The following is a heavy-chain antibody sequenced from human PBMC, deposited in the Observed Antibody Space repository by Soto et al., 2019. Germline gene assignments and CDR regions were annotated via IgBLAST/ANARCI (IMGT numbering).Heavy chain of an antibody. D-gene: IGHD3-22*01. CDR2: IYSGGST. V-gene: IGHV3-53*01. Sequence: PGGSLRLSCAAYGFTVSSNYMSWVRQAAGKGLEWVSVIYSGGSTYYADSVKGRFTISRDNSKNTLYLQMNSLRAEDTAVYYCARDRVESGYPEYFQHWGQGTLVTVSS. J-gene: IGHJ1*01. CDR3: ARDRVESGYPEYFQH. CDR1: GFTVSSNY.